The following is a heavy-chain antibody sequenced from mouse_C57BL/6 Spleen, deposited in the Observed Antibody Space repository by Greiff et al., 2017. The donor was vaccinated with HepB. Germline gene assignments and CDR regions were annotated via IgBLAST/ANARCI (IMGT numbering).Heavy chain of an antibody. CDR1: GFSLTSYG. CDR2: IWRGGST. V-gene: IGHV2-5*01. D-gene: IGHD3-2*02. J-gene: IGHJ4*01. Sequence: VKLVESGPGLVQPSQSLSITCTVSGFSLTSYGVHWVRQSPGKGLEWLGVIWRGGSTDYNAAFMSRLSITKDNSKSQVFFKMNSLQADDTAIYDCAKGGQLRLDAMDYWGQGTSVTVSS. CDR3: AKGGQLRLDAMDY.